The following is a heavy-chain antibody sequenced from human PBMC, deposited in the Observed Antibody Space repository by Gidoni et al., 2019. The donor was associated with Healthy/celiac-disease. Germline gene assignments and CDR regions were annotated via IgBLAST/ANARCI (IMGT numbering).Heavy chain of an antibody. V-gene: IGHV1-69*08. J-gene: IGHJ4*02. Sequence: QVQLVQSGDEVKKPGSSVKVSCKASGGTFSSYTISWVRQGPGQGREWMGRIIPILGIATYAQKLQGRVTITADKSTCTAYMELSSLRSEDTAVYYCARDPRGGELLYYWGQGTLVTVSS. CDR3: ARDPRGGELLYY. CDR2: IIPILGIA. D-gene: IGHD1-26*01. CDR1: GGTFSSYT.